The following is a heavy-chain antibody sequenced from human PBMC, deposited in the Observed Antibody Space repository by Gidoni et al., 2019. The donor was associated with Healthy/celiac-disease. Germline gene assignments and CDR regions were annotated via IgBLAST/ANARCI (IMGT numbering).Heavy chain of an antibody. CDR1: GGSFSGYY. CDR3: ARGSVVVVPAASWFDP. V-gene: IGHV4-34*01. J-gene: IGHJ5*02. D-gene: IGHD2-2*01. CDR2: INHSGST. Sequence: QVQLQQWGAGLLKPSETLSLTCAVDGGSFSGYYWSWIRQPPGKGLEWIGEINHSGSTNYNPSLKSRVTISVDTSKNQFSLKLSSVTAADTAVYYCARGSVVVVPAASWFDPWGQGTLVTVSS.